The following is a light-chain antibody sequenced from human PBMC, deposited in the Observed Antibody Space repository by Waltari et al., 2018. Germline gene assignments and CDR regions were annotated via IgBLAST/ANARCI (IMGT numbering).Light chain of an antibody. Sequence: VLTQSPATLSLSPGEGATLSCRASQSVSRYLAWYQQKPGQAPRLLIYDASNRATGIPARFSASGSGTDFTLTLSSLEPEDFAVYYCQQRSGWPYTGGQGTKLEIK. V-gene: IGKV3-11*01. J-gene: IGKJ2*01. CDR2: DAS. CDR3: QQRSGWPYT. CDR1: QSVSRY.